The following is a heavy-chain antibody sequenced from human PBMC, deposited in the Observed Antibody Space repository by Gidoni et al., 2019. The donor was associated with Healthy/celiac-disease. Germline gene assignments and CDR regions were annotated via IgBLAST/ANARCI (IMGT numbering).Heavy chain of an antibody. J-gene: IGHJ1*01. CDR3: ARPSRSWVAP. D-gene: IGHD6-13*01. CDR2: IYPGDSVT. Sequence: EVQRGQSGAEVKKRGESLRITGKGAGYSLTSYWIGWVRQMPGQGLELMGIIYPGDSVTRYSPSFQGQFTISADNSISTASLQWCCLKVSDPAMYCCARPSRSWVAPWCPGTLVTVSS. V-gene: IGHV5-51*03. CDR1: GYSLTSYW.